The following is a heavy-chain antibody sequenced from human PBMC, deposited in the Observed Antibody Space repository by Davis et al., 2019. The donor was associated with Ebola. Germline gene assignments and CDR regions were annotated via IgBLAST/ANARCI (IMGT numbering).Heavy chain of an antibody. Sequence: GGSLRLSCAASGFTFDDYAMHWVRQAPGKGLEWVSGISWNSGSIGYADSVKGRFTISRDNAKNSLYLQMTSLRAEDTAVYYCARVSRRYYYYGMDVWGQGTTVTVSS. CDR3: ARVSRRYYYYGMDV. J-gene: IGHJ6*02. CDR1: GFTFDDYA. V-gene: IGHV3-9*01. CDR2: ISWNSGSI.